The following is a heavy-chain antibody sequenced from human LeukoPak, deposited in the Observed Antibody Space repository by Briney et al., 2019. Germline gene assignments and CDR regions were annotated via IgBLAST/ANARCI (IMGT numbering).Heavy chain of an antibody. Sequence: SETLSLTCTVSGESISNSRHYWSWIRQPAGKGLEWIGRIYPSGNTNYNPSLKSRLTISLDTSKNQFSLNLKSVTAADTATYYCARDGVVTMELDSWGQGTLVTVSS. CDR3: ARDGVVTMELDS. J-gene: IGHJ4*02. CDR1: GESISNSRHY. V-gene: IGHV4-61*02. CDR2: IYPSGNT. D-gene: IGHD3-3*01.